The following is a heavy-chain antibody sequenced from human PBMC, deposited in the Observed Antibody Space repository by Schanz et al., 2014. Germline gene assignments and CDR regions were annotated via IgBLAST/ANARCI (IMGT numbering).Heavy chain of an antibody. CDR2: IRQDVRAK. Sequence: DVQLVESGGTLVRPGGSLRLSCAASGFNFSSHWMTWVRQAPGRGLEWVANIRQDVRAKYYVDSVKGRFTISRDNSKNTLSLQLNSLRADDTAVYYCAKHLYQYNYYGMDVWGQGTTVTVSS. J-gene: IGHJ6*02. CDR3: AKHLYQYNYYGMDV. D-gene: IGHD2-2*02. V-gene: IGHV3-7*03. CDR1: GFNFSSHW.